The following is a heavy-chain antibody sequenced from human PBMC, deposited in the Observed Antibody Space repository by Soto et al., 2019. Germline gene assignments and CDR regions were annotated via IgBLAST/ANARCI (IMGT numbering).Heavy chain of an antibody. CDR3: ASGSQGFYYDRSAYFDY. V-gene: IGHV4-30-2*01. D-gene: IGHD3-16*01. CDR2: IYQTGNT. J-gene: IGHJ4*02. CDR1: GGSTSSGGYS. Sequence: QLQLQESGSGLLKPSQTLSLTCAVSGGSTSSGGYSWSWIRQPPGKGLEWIGNIYQTGNTFYNPSLKSRVIISLDRLKIQFSLKLSSVTAADTAVYYCASGSQGFYYDRSAYFDYWGRGTLVTVS.